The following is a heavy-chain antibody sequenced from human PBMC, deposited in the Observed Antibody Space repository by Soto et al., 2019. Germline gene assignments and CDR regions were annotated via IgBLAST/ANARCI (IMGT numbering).Heavy chain of an antibody. V-gene: IGHV3-73*01. CDR3: TSAALGIAAAGTPHYYDYGMDV. CDR2: IRSKANSYAT. CDR1: GFTFSGSA. D-gene: IGHD6-13*01. J-gene: IGHJ6*02. Sequence: EVQLVESGGGLVQPGGSLKLSCAASGFTFSGSAMHWVRQASGKGLEWVGRIRSKANSYATAYAASVKGRFTISRDDSNSKAYHQKNNRNPEDTAVYYSTSAALGIAAAGTPHYYDYGMDVWGQGTTVTVAS.